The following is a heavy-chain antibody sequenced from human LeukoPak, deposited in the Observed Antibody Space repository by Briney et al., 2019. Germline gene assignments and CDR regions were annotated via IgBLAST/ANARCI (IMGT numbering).Heavy chain of an antibody. Sequence: PSETLSLTCAVSGGSISSSNWWSWVRQPPGKGLEWIGEIYHSGNTNYNPSLKSRVTISLDKSKNQFSLKLSSVTAADTAVYYCARIAAAAPDAFDIWGQGTMVTVSS. V-gene: IGHV4-4*02. CDR3: ARIAAAAPDAFDI. D-gene: IGHD6-13*01. J-gene: IGHJ3*02. CDR2: IYHSGNT. CDR1: GGSISSSNW.